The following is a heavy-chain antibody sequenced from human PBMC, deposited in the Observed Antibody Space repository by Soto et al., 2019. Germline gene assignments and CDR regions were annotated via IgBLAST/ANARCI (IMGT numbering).Heavy chain of an antibody. V-gene: IGHV3-30*03. Sequence: QVQLVESGGGVVQPGRSLRLSCAASGFTFSSYGMHWDRQAPGKGLEWVAVISYDGSNKYYADSVKGRFTISRDNSKNTLYLQMNSLRAADTAVYYCAPWFGAFDYWGQGTLVTVSS. CDR3: APWFGAFDY. J-gene: IGHJ4*02. D-gene: IGHD3-10*01. CDR2: ISYDGSNK. CDR1: GFTFSSYG.